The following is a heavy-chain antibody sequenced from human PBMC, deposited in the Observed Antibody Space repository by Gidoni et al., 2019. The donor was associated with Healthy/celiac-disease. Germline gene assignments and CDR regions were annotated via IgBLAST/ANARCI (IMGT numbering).Heavy chain of an antibody. CDR2: IYSSGST. Sequence: QVQLQESGPGLVKPSETLSLTCTVSGGSISSYYWSWIRQPPGKGLEWIGYIYSSGSTNYNPSLKSRVTISVDTSKNQFSLKLSSVTAADTAVYYCARADDSTDWFDPWGQGTLVTVSS. J-gene: IGHJ5*02. CDR1: GGSISSYY. CDR3: ARADDSTDWFDP. V-gene: IGHV4-59*08. D-gene: IGHD4-17*01.